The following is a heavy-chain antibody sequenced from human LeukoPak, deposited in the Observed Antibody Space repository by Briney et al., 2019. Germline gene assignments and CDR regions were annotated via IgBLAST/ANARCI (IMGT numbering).Heavy chain of an antibody. Sequence: GASLRLSCAASGFTYSSYAMSWVRQAPGKGLEWVSAISGSGGSTYYADSVKGRFTISRDNSKNTLYLQMNSLRAEDTAVYYCAKDTDFWYFDYWGQGTLVTVSS. CDR2: ISGSGGST. D-gene: IGHD3-3*01. CDR3: AKDTDFWYFDY. CDR1: GFTYSSYA. J-gene: IGHJ4*02. V-gene: IGHV3-23*01.